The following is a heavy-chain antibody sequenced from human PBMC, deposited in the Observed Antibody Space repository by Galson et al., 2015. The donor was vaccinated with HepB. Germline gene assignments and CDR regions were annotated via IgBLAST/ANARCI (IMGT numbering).Heavy chain of an antibody. J-gene: IGHJ5*02. CDR1: GFIVKSSY. CDR2: IYSGGHG. D-gene: IGHD3-3*01. Sequence: SLRLSCAASGFIVKSSYMSWVRQAPGKGLQWVSTIYSGGHGYYTDSVKCRFSISRDNSKDTVFLQMDNLRAEDTAVYYCVKEGSWFGGDWFDPWGQGALVTVSP. CDR3: VKEGSWFGGDWFDP. V-gene: IGHV3-53*01.